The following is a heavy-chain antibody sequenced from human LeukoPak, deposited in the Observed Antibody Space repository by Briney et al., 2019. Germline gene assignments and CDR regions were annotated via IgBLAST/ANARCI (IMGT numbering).Heavy chain of an antibody. CDR3: ARRYCSSTSCYNADDDAFDI. D-gene: IGHD2-2*02. CDR1: GGSISSYY. V-gene: IGHV4-59*01. J-gene: IGHJ3*02. Sequence: SETLSLTCTVSGGSISSYYWSWIRQPPGKGLEWIGYIYYSGSTNYNPSLKSRVTISVDTSKNQFSLKLSSVTAADTAVYYCARRYCSSTSCYNADDDAFDIWGQGTMVTVSS. CDR2: IYYSGST.